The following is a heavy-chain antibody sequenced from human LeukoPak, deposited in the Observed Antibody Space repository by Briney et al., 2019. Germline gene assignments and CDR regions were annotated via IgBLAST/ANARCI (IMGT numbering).Heavy chain of an antibody. V-gene: IGHV4-31*03. Sequence: PSQTLSLTCTVSGGSISSGGYYWSWIRQHPGKGLEWIGYIYYSGSTYYNPSLKSRVTISVDTSKNQFSLKLSSVTAADTAVYYCARDSSTSVPFDYWGQGTLVTVSS. CDR2: IYYSGST. J-gene: IGHJ4*02. CDR3: ARDSSTSVPFDY. CDR1: GGSISSGGYY. D-gene: IGHD2-2*01.